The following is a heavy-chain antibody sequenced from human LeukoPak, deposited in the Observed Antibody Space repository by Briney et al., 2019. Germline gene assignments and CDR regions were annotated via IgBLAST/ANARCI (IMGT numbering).Heavy chain of an antibody. Sequence: GGSLRLSCAASGFTFSSYGMHWVRQAPGKGLEWVAVISYDGSNKYYADSVKGRFTISRDNSKNTLYLQMNSLRAEDTAVYYCARGGYCSSTSCYRYYYGMDVWGKGTTVTASS. D-gene: IGHD2-2*01. CDR2: ISYDGSNK. CDR3: ARGGYCSSTSCYRYYYGMDV. CDR1: GFTFSSYG. V-gene: IGHV3-30*19. J-gene: IGHJ6*04.